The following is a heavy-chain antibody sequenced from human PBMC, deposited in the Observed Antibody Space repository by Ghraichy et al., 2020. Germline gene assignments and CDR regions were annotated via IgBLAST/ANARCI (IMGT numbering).Heavy chain of an antibody. CDR3: ATFTGYSSGWYYFDY. CDR2: INHSGST. D-gene: IGHD6-19*01. Sequence: SETLSLTCAVYGGSFSGYYWSWIRQPPGKGLEWIGEINHSGSTNYNPSLKSRVTISVDTSKNQFSLKLSSVTAADTAVYYCATFTGYSSGWYYFDYWGQGTLVTVSS. V-gene: IGHV4-34*01. CDR1: GGSFSGYY. J-gene: IGHJ4*02.